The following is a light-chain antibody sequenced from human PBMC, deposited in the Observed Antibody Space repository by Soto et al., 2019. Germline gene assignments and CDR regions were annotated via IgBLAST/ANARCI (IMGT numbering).Light chain of an antibody. CDR3: QKYNIAPWT. J-gene: IGKJ1*01. CDR2: AAS. Sequence: DIQMTQSPSSLSAYVGDRVTITCRASQAISNYLAWYQQKPGKVPKLLIYAASTLQSGVPSRFSGSGSGTDFTLTISGLQPEDVATYYCQKYNIAPWTFGQGTKVDIK. CDR1: QAISNY. V-gene: IGKV1-27*01.